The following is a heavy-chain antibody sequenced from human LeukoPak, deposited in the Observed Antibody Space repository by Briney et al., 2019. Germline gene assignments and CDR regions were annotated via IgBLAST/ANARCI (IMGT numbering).Heavy chain of an antibody. J-gene: IGHJ4*02. CDR1: GYTFTDYY. CDR3: ARGKARIAVSGLDY. Sequence: ASVKVSCKASGYTFTDYYIHWVRQAPGHGPEWMGCINPSRGGTIYAQKFQGRVTMTSDTSISTAYMEVGRLTSDDTAVYYCARGKARIAVSGLDYWGQGTLVTVSS. V-gene: IGHV1-2*02. CDR2: INPSRGGT. D-gene: IGHD6-19*01.